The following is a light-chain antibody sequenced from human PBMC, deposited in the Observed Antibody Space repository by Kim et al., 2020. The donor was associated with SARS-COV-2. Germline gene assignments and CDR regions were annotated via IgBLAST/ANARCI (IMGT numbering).Light chain of an antibody. J-gene: IGLJ1*01. CDR3: QAWDSSNEV. Sequence: VSPGETASINCYGDKWEDKYDCWYQQKPSQSPVLVIYQDSKLPSGIPERFSGSNAGNTATLTISGTQAMDEADYYCQAWDSSNEVFGTGTKVTVL. CDR2: QDS. CDR1: KWEDKY. V-gene: IGLV3-1*01.